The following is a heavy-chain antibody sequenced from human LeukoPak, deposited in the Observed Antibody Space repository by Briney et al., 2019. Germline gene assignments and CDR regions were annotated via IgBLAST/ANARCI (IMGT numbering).Heavy chain of an antibody. Sequence: SETLSLTCTVSGGSISSHYYWIWIRPPPGKGLEWIGSIYYSGSTYYNPSLKSRVTISVDTSKNQFSLKLNSLTAAETAVYYCAREGGSYRPLDYSGQGTLVTVSS. D-gene: IGHD3-16*02. CDR3: AREGGSYRPLDY. CDR1: GGSISSHYY. CDR2: IYYSGST. V-gene: IGHV4-39*02. J-gene: IGHJ4*02.